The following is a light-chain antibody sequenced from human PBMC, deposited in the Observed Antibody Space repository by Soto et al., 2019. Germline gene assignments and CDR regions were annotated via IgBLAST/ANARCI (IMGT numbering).Light chain of an antibody. CDR1: QGISTL. CDR3: QHFKSFPIT. J-gene: IGKJ5*01. CDR2: ESS. V-gene: IGKV1-13*02. Sequence: AIQLTQYPSSLSASVGDRVTITCRASQGISTLLAWYQQKPGKAPKVLIYESSLLQSGVPSRFSGSGSGTDFTLTISSLQPEDFATYYCQHFKSFPITFGQGRRLAIK.